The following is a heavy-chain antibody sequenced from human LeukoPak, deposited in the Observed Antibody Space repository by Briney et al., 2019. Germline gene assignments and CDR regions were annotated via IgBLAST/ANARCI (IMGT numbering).Heavy chain of an antibody. CDR1: GYTFTGYY. CDR3: ARVGTAGEDSSSWYDFDY. J-gene: IGHJ4*02. CDR2: INPNSGGT. V-gene: IGHV1-2*02. Sequence: APVKVSCKASGYTFTGYYMHWVRQAPGQGLEWMGWINPNSGGTNYAQKFQGRVTMTRDTSISTAYMELSRLRSDDTAVYYCARVGTAGEDSSSWYDFDYWGQGTLVTVSS. D-gene: IGHD6-13*01.